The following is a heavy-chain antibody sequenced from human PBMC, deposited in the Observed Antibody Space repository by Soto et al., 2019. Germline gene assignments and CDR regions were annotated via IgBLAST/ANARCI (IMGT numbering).Heavy chain of an antibody. Sequence: PSETLSLTCTVSGGSISSGGYYWSWIRQHPGKGLEWIGYIYYSGSTYYNPSLKSRVTISVDTSKNQFSLKLSSVTAADTAVYYCARAYYDFWSGYSYVSGNWFDPWGQGTLVTVSS. D-gene: IGHD3-3*01. CDR2: IYYSGST. CDR3: ARAYYDFWSGYSYVSGNWFDP. V-gene: IGHV4-31*03. CDR1: GGSISSGGYY. J-gene: IGHJ5*02.